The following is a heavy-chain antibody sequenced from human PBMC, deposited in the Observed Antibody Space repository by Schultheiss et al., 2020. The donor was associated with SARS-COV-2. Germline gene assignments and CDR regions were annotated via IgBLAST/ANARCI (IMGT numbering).Heavy chain of an antibody. D-gene: IGHD4-17*01. CDR1: GFTFSSYS. CDR3: AANLYGDSQAGGR. CDR2: ISSSSSYI. Sequence: GESLKISCAASGFTFSSYSMNWVRQAPGKGLEWVSSISSSSSYIYYADSVKGRFTISRDNAKNSLYLQMNSLRAEDTAVYFCAANLYGDSQAGGRWGQGTLVTVSS. J-gene: IGHJ4*02. V-gene: IGHV3-21*01.